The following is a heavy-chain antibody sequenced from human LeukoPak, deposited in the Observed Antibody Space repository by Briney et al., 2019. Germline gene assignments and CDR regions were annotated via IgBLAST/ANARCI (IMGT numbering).Heavy chain of an antibody. J-gene: IGHJ2*01. D-gene: IGHD2-2*01. Sequence: PSETPSLTCTVSGGSISSYYWSWIRQPAGKGLEWIGRVYATGRTNYNPSLKSRITMSVDTSKNQFSLKLDSVTAADTAVYYCARGRTSLLWGHGTLVTVSS. V-gene: IGHV4-4*07. CDR3: ARGRTSLL. CDR1: GGSISSYY. CDR2: VYATGRT.